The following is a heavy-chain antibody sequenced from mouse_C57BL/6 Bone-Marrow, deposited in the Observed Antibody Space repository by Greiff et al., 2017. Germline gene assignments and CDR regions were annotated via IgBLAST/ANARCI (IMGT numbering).Heavy chain of an antibody. J-gene: IGHJ4*01. CDR3: ARKAITTASMDY. Sequence: QVQLQQPGAELVMPGASVKLSCKASGYTFTSYWLHWVKQRPGQGLEWIGEIEPSDSYTNYNQKFKGKSTLTVDKSSSTAYMQLSSLTSEDSAVYYCARKAITTASMDYWGQGTSVTVSS. V-gene: IGHV1-69*01. D-gene: IGHD1-2*01. CDR1: GYTFTSYW. CDR2: IEPSDSYT.